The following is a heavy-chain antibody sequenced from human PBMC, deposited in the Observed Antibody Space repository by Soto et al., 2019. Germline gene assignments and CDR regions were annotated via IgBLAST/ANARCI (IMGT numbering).Heavy chain of an antibody. CDR2: IGTAGDT. Sequence: PGGSLRLSCSASGFTFSSYDMHWVRQGPGKGLEWVSAIGTAGDTNYAGSVKGRFTISRENAKNSLYLQMNSLRVGDTAIYFCARAIGPTLFDYWGQGALVALSS. J-gene: IGHJ4*02. D-gene: IGHD3-22*01. CDR1: GFTFSSYD. V-gene: IGHV3-13*04. CDR3: ARAIGPTLFDY.